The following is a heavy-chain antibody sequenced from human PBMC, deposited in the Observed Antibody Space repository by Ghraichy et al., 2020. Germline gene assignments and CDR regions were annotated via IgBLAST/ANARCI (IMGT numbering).Heavy chain of an antibody. J-gene: IGHJ4*02. CDR1: GGSFSGYY. Sequence: SETLSLTCAVYGGSFSGYYWSWIRQPPGKGLEWIGEINHSGSTNYNPSLKSRVTISVDTSKNQFSLKLSSVTAADTAVYYCASRSNYCGGDCYSFDYWGQGTLVTVSS. CDR2: INHSGST. CDR3: ASRSNYCGGDCYSFDY. D-gene: IGHD2-21*02. V-gene: IGHV4-34*01.